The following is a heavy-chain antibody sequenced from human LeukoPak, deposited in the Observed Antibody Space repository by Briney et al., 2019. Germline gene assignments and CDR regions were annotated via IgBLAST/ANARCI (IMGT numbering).Heavy chain of an antibody. CDR1: GFTFSRYW. V-gene: IGHV3-74*01. CDR2: LNGDGSSI. J-gene: IGHJ4*02. CDR3: ARFGVPGGG. Sequence: GGSLRLSCAASGFTFSRYWMHWVRQAPGKGLVWVSRLNGDGSSISYADSVKGRFTISRDNAKNSLYLQMNSLRAEDTAVYYCARFGVPGGGWGQGTLVTVSS. D-gene: IGHD3-10*01.